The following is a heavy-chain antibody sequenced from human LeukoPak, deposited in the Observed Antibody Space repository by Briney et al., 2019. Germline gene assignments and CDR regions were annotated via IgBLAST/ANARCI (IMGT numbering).Heavy chain of an antibody. J-gene: IGHJ4*02. CDR3: ARQYSGYERSPLDY. CDR1: GYRFTNYW. CDR2: IYPGDSDT. D-gene: IGHD5-12*01. V-gene: IGHV5-51*01. Sequence: GESLKISCKCSGYRFTNYWIGWVRQVPGKGLEWMGIIYPGDSDTRYSTSFQGQVTISADKSISTAYLQWSSLKASDTAMYYCARQYSGYERSPLDYWGQGTLVTVSS.